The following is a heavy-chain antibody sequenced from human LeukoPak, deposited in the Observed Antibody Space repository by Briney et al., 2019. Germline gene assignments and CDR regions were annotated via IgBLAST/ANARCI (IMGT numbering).Heavy chain of an antibody. CDR2: ILHSGST. CDR1: GYSISSAYY. Sequence: SETLSLTCAVSGYSISSAYYWGWIRQPPEKGLEWIGGILHSGSTYYNPSLKSRVTISVDTSKNHFSLKLTSVTAADTAVYYCARDRGVRGEMDFWGQGTLVTVSS. CDR3: ARDRGVRGEMDF. D-gene: IGHD3-10*01. V-gene: IGHV4-38-2*02. J-gene: IGHJ4*02.